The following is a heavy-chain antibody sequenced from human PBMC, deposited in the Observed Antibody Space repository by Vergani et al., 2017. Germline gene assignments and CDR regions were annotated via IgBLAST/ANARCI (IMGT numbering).Heavy chain of an antibody. CDR3: ARDPEPITIFGVVTQYYMDV. D-gene: IGHD3-3*01. CDR1: GYTLTELS. J-gene: IGHJ6*03. CDR2: INPNSGGT. V-gene: IGHV1-2*02. Sequence: QVQLVQSGAEVKKPGASVKVSCKVSGYTLTELSMHWVRQAPGKGLEWMGWINPNSGGTNYAQKFQGRVTMTRDTSISTAYMELSRLRSDDTAVYYCARDPEPITIFGVVTQYYMDVWGKGTTVTVSS.